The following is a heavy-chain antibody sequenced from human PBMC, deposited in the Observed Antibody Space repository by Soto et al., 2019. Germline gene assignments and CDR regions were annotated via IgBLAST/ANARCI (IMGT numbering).Heavy chain of an antibody. J-gene: IGHJ4*02. Sequence: GGSLRLSCAASGFTFSSYGMHWVRQAPGKGLEWVAVIWYDGSNKYYADSVKGRFTISRDNSKNTLYLQMNSLRAEDTAVYYCARYGYYDSSGYFDYWGQGTLVTVSS. CDR2: IWYDGSNK. CDR1: GFTFSSYG. D-gene: IGHD3-22*01. V-gene: IGHV3-33*01. CDR3: ARYGYYDSSGYFDY.